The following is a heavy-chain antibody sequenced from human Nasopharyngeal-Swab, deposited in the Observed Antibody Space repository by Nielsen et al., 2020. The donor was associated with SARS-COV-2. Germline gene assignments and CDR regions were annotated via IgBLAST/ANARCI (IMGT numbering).Heavy chain of an antibody. J-gene: IGHJ5*02. D-gene: IGHD2-8*01. CDR2: ISGSGDNT. V-gene: IGHV3-23*01. CDR1: GFTFTSYA. Sequence: GESLKISCAASGFTFTSYAINWVRQAPGKGLEWVSGISGSGDNTYYADSVRGRFIISRDTSKNTLYLQMNSLRAEDTALYYCAKDSGAGFCTDGACFPTNHWGQGTLVTVSS. CDR3: AKDSGAGFCTDGACFPTNH.